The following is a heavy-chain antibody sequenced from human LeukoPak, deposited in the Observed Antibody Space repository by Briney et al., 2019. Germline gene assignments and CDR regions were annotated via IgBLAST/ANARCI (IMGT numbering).Heavy chain of an antibody. CDR3: ARVRGYSYVSFKLVVNWFDP. D-gene: IGHD5-18*01. J-gene: IGHJ5*02. CDR1: GGSFSGYY. CDR2: INHSGST. Sequence: SETLSLTCAVYGGSFSGYYWSWIRQPPGKGLEWIGEINHSGSTNYNPSLKSRVTISVDTSKNQFSLKLSSVTAADTAVYYCARVRGYSYVSFKLVVNWFDPWGQGTLVTVSS. V-gene: IGHV4-34*01.